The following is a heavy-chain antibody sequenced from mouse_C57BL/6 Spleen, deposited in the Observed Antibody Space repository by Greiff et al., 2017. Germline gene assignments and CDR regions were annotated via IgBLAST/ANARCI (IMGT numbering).Heavy chain of an antibody. CDR1: GYTFTSYW. Sequence: QVQLQQPGAELVKPGASVKMSCKASGYTFTSYWITWVKQRPGQGLEWIGDIYPGSGSTNYNEKFKSKATLTVDTSSSTAYMQLSSLTSEDSAVYYCAHATVVVNYYAMDYWGQGTSVTVSS. D-gene: IGHD1-1*01. J-gene: IGHJ4*01. V-gene: IGHV1-55*01. CDR3: AHATVVVNYYAMDY. CDR2: IYPGSGST.